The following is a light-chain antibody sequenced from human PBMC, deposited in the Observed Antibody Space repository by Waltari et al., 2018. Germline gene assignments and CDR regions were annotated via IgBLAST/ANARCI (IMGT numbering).Light chain of an antibody. J-gene: IGKJ1*01. Sequence: DLVMTQSPVTLAVTLGQSASIPSTSSQTLLTTGGNVNLNWFHQRPGQAPRRLIYKVSNLDSGVPDRFRGSGSHTDFTLTITRVEAEDVGVYFCMQGVRPWTFGQGTRVEIK. CDR2: KVS. CDR3: MQGVRPWT. V-gene: IGKV2-30*01. CDR1: QTLLTTGGNVN.